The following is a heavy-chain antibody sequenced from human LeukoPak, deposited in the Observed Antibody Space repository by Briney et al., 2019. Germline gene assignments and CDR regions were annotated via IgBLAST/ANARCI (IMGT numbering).Heavy chain of an antibody. Sequence: GASETVSFKASRYTFTCYYMHWVRQAPGQGLEGMGIIDPCGVSTTYGQKFQGRVTMTRDMSTSTVYMELNSLRSEDTAVYYCAKNHKIAARAESYYYMDVWGKGTTVTVSS. V-gene: IGHV1-46*01. D-gene: IGHD6-13*01. CDR3: AKNHKIAARAESYYYMDV. CDR2: IDPCGVST. CDR1: RYTFTCYY. J-gene: IGHJ6*03.